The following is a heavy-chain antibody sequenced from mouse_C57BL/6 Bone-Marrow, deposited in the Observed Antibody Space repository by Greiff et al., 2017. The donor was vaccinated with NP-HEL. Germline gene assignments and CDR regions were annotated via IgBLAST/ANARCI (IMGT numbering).Heavy chain of an antibody. Sequence: QVQLQQPGTELVKPGASVKLSCKASGYTFTSYWMHWVKQRPGQGLEWIGNINPSNGGTNYNEKFKSKATLTVDKSSSTAYMQLSSLTSEDSAVYYCAREGPHYYGSRRYAMDYWGQGTSVTVSS. V-gene: IGHV1-53*01. CDR1: GYTFTSYW. J-gene: IGHJ4*01. CDR3: AREGPHYYGSRRYAMDY. D-gene: IGHD1-1*01. CDR2: INPSNGGT.